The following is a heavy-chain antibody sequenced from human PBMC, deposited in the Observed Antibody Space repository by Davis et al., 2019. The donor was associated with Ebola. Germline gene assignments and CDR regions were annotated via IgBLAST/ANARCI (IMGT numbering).Heavy chain of an antibody. Sequence: MPSETLSLPCTVPGGSFSSGDYYWCWIRPPPGKGREWFCYLYYSGSTYYNPSLTSRVTISVCTSKTQFSLKLSSVTAADTAVYYCAREGMATISLADAIDIWGQGTMVTVSS. CDR1: GGSFSSGDYY. CDR3: AREGMATISLADAIDI. V-gene: IGHV4-30-4*08. CDR2: LYYSGST. D-gene: IGHD5-24*01. J-gene: IGHJ3*02.